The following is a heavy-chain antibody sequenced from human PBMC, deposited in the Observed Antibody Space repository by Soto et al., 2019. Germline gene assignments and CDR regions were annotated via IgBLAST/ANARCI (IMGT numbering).Heavy chain of an antibody. V-gene: IGHV3-64*02. CDR1: GFTFSSYA. CDR3: ARGGFISSYYCYYYYYGMDV. Sequence: PGGSLRLSCAASGFTFSSYAMHWVRQAPGKGLEYVSAISSNGGSTYYADSVKGRFTISRDNSKNTLYLQMGSLRAEDMAVYYCARGGFISSYYCYYYYYGMDVWGQGTTVTVSS. CDR2: ISSNGGST. J-gene: IGHJ6*02. D-gene: IGHD3-22*01.